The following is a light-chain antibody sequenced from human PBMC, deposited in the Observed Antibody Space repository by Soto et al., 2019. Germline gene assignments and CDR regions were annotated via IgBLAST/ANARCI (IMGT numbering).Light chain of an antibody. CDR3: CSYAGSYTHYV. CDR1: SSDVGGYNY. V-gene: IGLV2-11*01. Sequence: QSMLTQPRSVSGSPGQSVTISCTGTSSDVGGYNYVSWYQQHPGKAPKLMIYDVSKRPSGVPDRFSGSKSGNTASLTISGLQAEDEADYYCCSYAGSYTHYVFGTGTKVTVL. J-gene: IGLJ1*01. CDR2: DVS.